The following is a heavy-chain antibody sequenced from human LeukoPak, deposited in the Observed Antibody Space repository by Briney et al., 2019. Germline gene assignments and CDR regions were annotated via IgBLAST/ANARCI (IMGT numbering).Heavy chain of an antibody. CDR3: ARDWSPSYCRGGSCPNDY. D-gene: IGHD2-15*01. Sequence: PGGSLRLSCAASGFTFSSYWMTWVRQAPGKGLEWVANIKQDGSEKYYVDSVKGRFTISRDNAKDSLYLQMNSLRAEDTAVYYCARDWSPSYCRGGSCPNDYWGQGILVTVSS. CDR1: GFTFSSYW. CDR2: IKQDGSEK. J-gene: IGHJ4*02. V-gene: IGHV3-7*01.